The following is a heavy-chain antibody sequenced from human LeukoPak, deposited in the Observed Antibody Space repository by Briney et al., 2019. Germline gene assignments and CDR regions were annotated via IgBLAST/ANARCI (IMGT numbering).Heavy chain of an antibody. Sequence: PGGSLRLSCAASSFTFSSYAMSWVRESTGGGLEGVSTISGSGGHTYYADSVKGRFTISRDDSKNTLYLQMNSLRAEDTAVYYCAKDSYIAVTGSDYWGQGTLVTVSS. CDR3: AKDSYIAVTGSDY. CDR2: ISGSGGHT. D-gene: IGHD6-19*01. J-gene: IGHJ4*02. V-gene: IGHV3-23*01. CDR1: SFTFSSYA.